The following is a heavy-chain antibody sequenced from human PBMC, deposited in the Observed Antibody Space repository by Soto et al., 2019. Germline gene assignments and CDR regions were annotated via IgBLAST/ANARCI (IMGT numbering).Heavy chain of an antibody. Sequence: GALRAGCGASGFTDSSYIMDCVIQSPEKGLEWVSYISSSSSTIYYADSVKGRFTISRDNAKNSLYLQMNSLRAEDTAVYYCARDLWRSSSRYVDIDYWGQGTLVTVSS. J-gene: IGHJ4*02. D-gene: IGHD6-13*01. CDR2: ISSSSSTI. CDR3: ARDLWRSSSRYVDIDY. CDR1: GFTDSSYI. V-gene: IGHV3-48*01.